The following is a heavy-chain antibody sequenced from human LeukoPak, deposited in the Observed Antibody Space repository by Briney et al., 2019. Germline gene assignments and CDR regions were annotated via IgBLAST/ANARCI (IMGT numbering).Heavy chain of an antibody. V-gene: IGHV4-61*08. CDR2: IYTSGST. J-gene: IGHJ5*02. CDR3: ARAQLWFGELYWFDP. CDR1: GGSISSGGYY. Sequence: PSETLSLTCTVSGGSISSGGYYWSWIRQHPGKGLEWIGHIYTSGSTDYNPSLKSRVTMSVDTSKNQFSLKLSSVTAADTAVYYCARAQLWFGELYWFDPWGQGTLVTVSS. D-gene: IGHD3-10*01.